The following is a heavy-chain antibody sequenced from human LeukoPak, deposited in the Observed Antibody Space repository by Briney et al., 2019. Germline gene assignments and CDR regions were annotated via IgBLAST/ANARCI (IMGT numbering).Heavy chain of an antibody. D-gene: IGHD3-16*02. CDR1: GGSISSYY. Sequence: SETLSLTCTVSGGSISSYYWSWIRQPPGKGLEWIGYIYYSGSTNYNPSLKSRVTISVDTSKNQFSLKLSSVTAADTAVYYCARMFIAGDVHFDYWGQGTLVTVSS. CDR3: ARMFIAGDVHFDY. CDR2: IYYSGST. V-gene: IGHV4-59*12. J-gene: IGHJ4*02.